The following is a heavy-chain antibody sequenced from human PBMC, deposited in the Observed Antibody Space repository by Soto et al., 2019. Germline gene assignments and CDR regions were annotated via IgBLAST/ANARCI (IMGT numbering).Heavy chain of an antibody. Sequence: GESLKISCKASGYIFTGYHIHWVRQAPGRGLEWMGWINPNSGDTEYAQNFQGRVTMTRDTSFNLVYMEMSGLMSDDTAVYYCARDARGTRGFDEMDIWGQGTTVTVSS. CDR1: GYIFTGYH. CDR2: INPNSGDT. CDR3: ARDARGTRGFDEMDI. J-gene: IGHJ6*02. D-gene: IGHD3-9*01. V-gene: IGHV1-2*02.